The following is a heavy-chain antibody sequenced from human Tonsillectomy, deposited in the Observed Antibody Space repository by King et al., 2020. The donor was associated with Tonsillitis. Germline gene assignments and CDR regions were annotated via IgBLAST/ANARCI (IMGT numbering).Heavy chain of an antibody. CDR1: GFTFSNAW. CDR2: INSKTDSGTT. V-gene: IGHV3-15*01. CDR3: TTLLSVGAEASI. J-gene: IGHJ4*02. Sequence: VQLVESGGGLVKPGGSLRLSCAASGFTFSNAWMSWVRQAPGKGLEWVGRINSKTDSGTTDYAAPVKGRITISRDDSKNTLYLQMNSLNTEDTAVYYCTTLLSVGAEASIWGQGTLATVSS. D-gene: IGHD1-26*01.